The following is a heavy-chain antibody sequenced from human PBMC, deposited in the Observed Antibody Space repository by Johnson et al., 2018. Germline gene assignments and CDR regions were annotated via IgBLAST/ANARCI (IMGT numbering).Heavy chain of an antibody. V-gene: IGHV3-30*03. CDR2: ILYAGSNK. CDR1: GFTFSSYG. CDR3: ARSQSAYYGDDVGAEYFRH. D-gene: IGHD4-17*01. Sequence: QVQLVQSGGGLVQPGRSLRLSCAASGFTFSSYGMHWVRQAPGKGLEWVAVILYAGSNKYFADSVKGRFTISRDNAKKTVYLQMNSLRAEDTPVYYAARSQSAYYGDDVGAEYFRHGGRGTLVTVSS. J-gene: IGHJ1*01.